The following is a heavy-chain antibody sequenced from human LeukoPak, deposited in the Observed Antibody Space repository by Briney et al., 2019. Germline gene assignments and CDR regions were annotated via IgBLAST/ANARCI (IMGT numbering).Heavy chain of an antibody. J-gene: IGHJ3*02. D-gene: IGHD3-10*01. V-gene: IGHV3-64*01. CDR3: ARDRVGVRAFDI. CDR2: IFCNGGRS. Sequence: GWALRLSCAASGFIFSSYPMHWVRQAPGKGLEYVSSIFCNGGRSQYANSVKGRLTISIENYKSTLHLQMGSLSADDMAVYYCARDRVGVRAFDIWGQGTMVTVSS. CDR1: GFIFSSYP.